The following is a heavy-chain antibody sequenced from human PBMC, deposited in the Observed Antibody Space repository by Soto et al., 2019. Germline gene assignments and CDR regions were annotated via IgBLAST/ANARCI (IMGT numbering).Heavy chain of an antibody. CDR2: IKGDGSEI. CDR1: GFNVRSYW. J-gene: IGHJ4*02. D-gene: IGHD3-16*01. CDR3: ARDIGFDYVN. V-gene: IGHV3-7*01. Sequence: GGSLRLSCAVSGFNVRSYWMSWVRQAPGKELEWVASIKGDGSEIYYLQSVRGRFTISRDSAGNALQLAMNYLSAEDTATYFCARDIGFDYVNWGQGTLVTVSS.